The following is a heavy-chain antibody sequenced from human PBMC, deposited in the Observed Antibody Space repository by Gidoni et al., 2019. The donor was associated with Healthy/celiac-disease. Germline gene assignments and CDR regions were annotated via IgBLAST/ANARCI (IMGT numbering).Heavy chain of an antibody. D-gene: IGHD1-26*01. V-gene: IGHV3-48*02. Sequence: EVQLVESGGGLVQPGGSLRISCAASGFTFSRYSMNWVRQAPGKGLEWVSYISSSSSTIYYADSVKGRFTISRDNAKNSLYLQMNSLRDEDTAVYYCARGLKWELLGISFDYWGQGTLVTVSS. CDR3: ARGLKWELLGISFDY. CDR1: GFTFSRYS. CDR2: ISSSSSTI. J-gene: IGHJ4*02.